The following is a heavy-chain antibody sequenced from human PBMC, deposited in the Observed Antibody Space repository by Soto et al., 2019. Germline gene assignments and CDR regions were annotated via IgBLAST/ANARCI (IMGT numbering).Heavy chain of an antibody. CDR3: AREGQFAY. J-gene: IGHJ4*02. CDR1: GFIFSSYW. D-gene: IGHD3-10*01. CDR2: IKQDGSET. V-gene: IGHV3-7*03. Sequence: GGSLRLSCAASGFIFSSYWMSWVRQAPGKGLEWVANIKQDGSETYYVDSVKGRFTISRDNAKNSLYLQMNTLRAEDTAVYYCAREGQFAYWGQGTLVTVSS.